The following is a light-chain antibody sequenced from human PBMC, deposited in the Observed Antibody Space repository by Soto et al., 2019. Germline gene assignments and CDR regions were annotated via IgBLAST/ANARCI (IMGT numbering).Light chain of an antibody. CDR1: QSLIHSDGNTY. Sequence: DVVMTQSPLSLPVTLGQPASISCRSSQSLIHSDGNTYLSWFQQRPGQSPRRLIYEVSDRDSGVPDRLTGSGSGTHFTLKISRVEAEDVGVYYCMQGTHWPWTFGQGTEVEIK. CDR2: EVS. V-gene: IGKV2-30*02. CDR3: MQGTHWPWT. J-gene: IGKJ1*01.